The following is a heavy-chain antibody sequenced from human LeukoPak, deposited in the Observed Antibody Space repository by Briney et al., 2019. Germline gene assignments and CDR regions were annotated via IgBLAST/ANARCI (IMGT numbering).Heavy chain of an antibody. CDR2: IYYSGST. J-gene: IGHJ5*02. CDR3: ARDIMITFGGVGWFDP. Sequence: SETLSLTCTVSGGSISSSSYYWGWIRQPPGKGLEWIGSIYYSGSTYYNPSLKSRVTISVDTSKNQFSLKLSSVTAADTAVYYCARDIMITFGGVGWFDPWGQGTLVTVSS. D-gene: IGHD3-16*01. CDR1: GGSISSSSYY. V-gene: IGHV4-39*07.